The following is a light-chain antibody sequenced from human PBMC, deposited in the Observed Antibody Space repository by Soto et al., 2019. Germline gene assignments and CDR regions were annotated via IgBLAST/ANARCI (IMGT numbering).Light chain of an antibody. CDR1: QNIN. CDR3: LQHNAYPWT. Sequence: DIQMTQSPSTLSASVGDRVTITCRASQNINLGWFQQKPGKAPKRLIYVASSLQSGVPSRFSGSGSGTECTLTISSLQPEDVARYFCLQHNAYPWTLGQGTKVDIK. CDR2: VAS. V-gene: IGKV1-17*01. J-gene: IGKJ1*01.